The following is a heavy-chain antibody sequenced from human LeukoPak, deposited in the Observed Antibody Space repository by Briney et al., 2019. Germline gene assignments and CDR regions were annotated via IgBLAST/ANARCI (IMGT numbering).Heavy chain of an antibody. CDR1: GGSISSYY. V-gene: IGHV4-59*01. Sequence: TSETLSLTCTVSGGSISSYYWSWIRQPPGKGLEWIGYIYYSGSTNYNPSLKSRVTISVDTSKNQFSLKLSSVTAADTAVYYCARTVAGKLVFDDWGQGALVTVS. CDR2: IYYSGST. J-gene: IGHJ4*02. D-gene: IGHD6-19*01. CDR3: ARTVAGKLVFDD.